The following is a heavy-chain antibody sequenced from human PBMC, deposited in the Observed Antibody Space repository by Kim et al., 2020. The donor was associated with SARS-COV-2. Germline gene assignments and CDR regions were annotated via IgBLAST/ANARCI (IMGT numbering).Heavy chain of an antibody. J-gene: IGHJ6*02. D-gene: IGHD6-13*01. Sequence: GGSLRLSCTASGFTFGDYAMSWFRQAPGKGLEWVGFIRSKAYGGTTEYAASVKGRFTISRDDSKSIAYLQMNSLKTEDTAVYYCTSDYSSSWAHSWGYYYYYGMDVWGQGTTVTVSS. V-gene: IGHV3-49*03. CDR3: TSDYSSSWAHSWGYYYYYGMDV. CDR2: IRSKAYGGTT. CDR1: GFTFGDYA.